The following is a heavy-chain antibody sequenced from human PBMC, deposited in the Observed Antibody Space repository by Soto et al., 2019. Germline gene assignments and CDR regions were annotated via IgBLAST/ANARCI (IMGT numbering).Heavy chain of an antibody. CDR2: IWYDGSNK. V-gene: IGHV3-33*01. CDR3: ATGSSGYEDYYYYGMDV. D-gene: IGHD5-12*01. CDR1: GFTFSSCG. J-gene: IGHJ6*02. Sequence: QVQLVESGGGVVQPGRSLRLSCAASGFTFSSCGMHWVRQAPGKGLEWVAVIWYDGSNKYYADSVKGRFTISRDNSKNTLYLQMNSLRAEDTAVYYCATGSSGYEDYYYYGMDVWGQGTTVTVSS.